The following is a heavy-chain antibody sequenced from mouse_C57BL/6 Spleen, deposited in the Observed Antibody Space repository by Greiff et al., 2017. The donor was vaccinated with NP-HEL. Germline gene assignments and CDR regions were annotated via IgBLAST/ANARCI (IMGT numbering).Heavy chain of an antibody. CDR1: GYTFTNYW. Sequence: QVQLKESGAELVRPGTSVKMSCKASGYTFTNYWIGWVKQRPGHGLEWIGDIYPGGGYTNYNEKFKGKATLTADKSSSTAYMQFSSLTSEDSAIYYCARTSYYGSSSYYFDYWGQGTTLTVSS. D-gene: IGHD1-1*01. CDR3: ARTSYYGSSSYYFDY. J-gene: IGHJ2*01. V-gene: IGHV1-63*01. CDR2: IYPGGGYT.